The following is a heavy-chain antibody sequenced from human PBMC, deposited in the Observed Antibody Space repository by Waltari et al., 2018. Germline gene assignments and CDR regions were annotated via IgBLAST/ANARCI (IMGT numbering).Heavy chain of an antibody. V-gene: IGHV1-69*12. CDR1: GGTFSSYA. J-gene: IGHJ4*02. CDR2: IIPIFGTA. CDR3: ASGGACYDFWSGSFYDY. D-gene: IGHD3-3*01. Sequence: QVQLVQSGAEVKKPGSSVKVSCKASGGTFSSYAISWVRQAPGQGLEWMGGIIPIFGTANYAQKFQGRVTITADESTSTAYMELSSLRSEDTAVYYCASGGACYDFWSGSFYDYWGQGTLVTVSS.